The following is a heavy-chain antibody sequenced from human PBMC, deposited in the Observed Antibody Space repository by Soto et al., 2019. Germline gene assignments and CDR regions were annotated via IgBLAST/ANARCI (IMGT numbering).Heavy chain of an antibody. V-gene: IGHV3-33*01. D-gene: IGHD4-17*01. CDR2: IWYDGSNK. J-gene: IGHJ4*02. Sequence: QVQLVESGGGVVQPGRSLRLSCAASGFTFSSYGMHWVRQAPGKGLEWVAVIWYDGSNKYYADSVKGRFTISRDNSKNTLYLQMNSLRAEDTAVYYCARDEDDYGDYTLGYWGQGTLVIVSS. CDR1: GFTFSSYG. CDR3: ARDEDDYGDYTLGY.